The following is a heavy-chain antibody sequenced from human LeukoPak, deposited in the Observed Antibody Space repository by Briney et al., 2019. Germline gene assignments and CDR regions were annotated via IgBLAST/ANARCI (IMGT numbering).Heavy chain of an antibody. V-gene: IGHV1-18*01. CDR1: GGTFSSYA. CDR2: ISAYNGNT. D-gene: IGHD4-17*01. Sequence: VASVKVSCKASGGTFSSYAISWVRQAPGQGLEWMGWISAYNGNTNYAQKLQGRVTMTTDTSTSTAYMELSSLRSEDTAVYYCARDYGGYRDYFDYWGQGTLVTVSS. CDR3: ARDYGGYRDYFDY. J-gene: IGHJ4*02.